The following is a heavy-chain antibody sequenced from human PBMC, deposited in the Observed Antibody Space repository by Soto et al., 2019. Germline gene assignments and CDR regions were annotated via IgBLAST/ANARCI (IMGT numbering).Heavy chain of an antibody. CDR2: IKQDGSEK. CDR1: QVTFNSYW. V-gene: IGHV3-7*03. Sequence: PRWAPVLGGAAPQVTFNSYWNTCVRQAPEKGLEGVANIKQDGSEKAYVDSVKGRFTISRDKAKNSLYLQMNSMRAEDQAVYCCAETVPTVSEGAYWAQGTLVTVS. J-gene: IGHJ4*02. CDR3: AETVPTVSEGAY. D-gene: IGHD2-2*01.